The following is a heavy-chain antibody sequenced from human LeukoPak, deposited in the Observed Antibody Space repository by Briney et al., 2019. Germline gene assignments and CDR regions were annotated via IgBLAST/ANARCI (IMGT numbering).Heavy chain of an antibody. CDR1: GDSITTTTYY. Sequence: SETLSLTCTVSGDSITTTTYYWAWIRQPPGKGLEWIGSLCYGVYSSYSPSLKSRVSISVDTSKNQFSLKMYSVTAADTAMYYCATLTGRRPYYYMDVWGKGTTVTVSS. D-gene: IGHD1-20*01. CDR2: LCYGVYS. J-gene: IGHJ6*03. V-gene: IGHV4-39*01. CDR3: ATLTGRRPYYYMDV.